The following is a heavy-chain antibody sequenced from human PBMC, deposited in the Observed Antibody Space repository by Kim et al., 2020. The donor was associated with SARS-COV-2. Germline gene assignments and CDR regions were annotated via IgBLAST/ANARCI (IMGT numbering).Heavy chain of an antibody. V-gene: IGHV4-59*01. CDR1: GGSISSYY. CDR3: ARVLRGSGSYYSFGYYYYGMDV. D-gene: IGHD3-10*01. J-gene: IGHJ6*02. Sequence: SETLSLTCTVSGGSISSYYWSWIRQPPGKGLEWIGYIYYSGSTNYNPSLKSRVTISVDTSKNQFSLKLSSVTAADTAVYYCARVLRGSGSYYSFGYYYYGMDVWGQGTTVTVSS. CDR2: IYYSGST.